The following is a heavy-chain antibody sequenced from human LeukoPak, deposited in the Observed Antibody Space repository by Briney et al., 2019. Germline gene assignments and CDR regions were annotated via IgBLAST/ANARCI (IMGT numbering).Heavy chain of an antibody. J-gene: IGHJ5*02. CDR1: GDSVSSNSAS. V-gene: IGHV6-1*01. D-gene: IGHD1-26*01. Sequence: PSQTLSLTCAISGDSVSSNSASWNWIRQSPSRGLEWLGRTYYRSKWNSDYAVSVKSRITINPDTSKNQFSLHLNSVTPEDTAVYYCARDPDSSYEWGPFDPWGPGTLVTVSS. CDR3: ARDPDSSYEWGPFDP. CDR2: TYYRSKWNS.